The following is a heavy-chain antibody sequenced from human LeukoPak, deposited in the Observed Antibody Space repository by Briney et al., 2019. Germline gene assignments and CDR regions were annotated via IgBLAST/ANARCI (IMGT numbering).Heavy chain of an antibody. CDR1: GLTVSSEY. CDR2: IYGAGAT. Sequence: PGGSLRLSCAAYGLTVSSEYLAWVRQAPGKGLEWISVIYGAGATYYADSVQGRFTTSRDTYSNALYLQMNSLRVEDTAVYHCARLLPASRHYFDYWGQGTLVTVSS. D-gene: IGHD2-15*01. J-gene: IGHJ4*02. V-gene: IGHV3-53*01. CDR3: ARLLPASRHYFDY.